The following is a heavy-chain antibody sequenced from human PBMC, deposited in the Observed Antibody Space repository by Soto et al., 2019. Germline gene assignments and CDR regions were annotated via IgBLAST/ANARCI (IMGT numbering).Heavy chain of an antibody. CDR2: ISGSGSST. V-gene: IGHV3-23*01. Sequence: EVQLLESGGGLVQPGGSLRLSCAASGFTFTNYAMSWVRQAPGKGLEWVSAISGSGSSTYYADSVKGRFTISRDNSENTLFLQMNSLRVEDTAVYYCAYFTALNYYYGMDVWGQGTTVTVSS. D-gene: IGHD1-26*01. CDR1: GFTFTNYA. CDR3: AYFTALNYYYGMDV. J-gene: IGHJ6*02.